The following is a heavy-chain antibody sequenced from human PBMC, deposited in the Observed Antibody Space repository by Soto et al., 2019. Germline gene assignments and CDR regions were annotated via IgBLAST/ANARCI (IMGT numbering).Heavy chain of an antibody. CDR2: IYYSGST. D-gene: IGHD4-17*01. J-gene: IGHJ3*02. V-gene: IGHV4-59*01. CDR3: ARVVDEHGEYDPAFDI. Sequence: PSETLSLTCTVSGGSISSYYWSWIRQPPGKGLEWIGYIYYSGSTNYNPSLKSRVTISVDTSKNQFSLKLSSVTAADTAVYYCARVVDEHGEYDPAFDIWGQGTMVTVSS. CDR1: GGSISSYY.